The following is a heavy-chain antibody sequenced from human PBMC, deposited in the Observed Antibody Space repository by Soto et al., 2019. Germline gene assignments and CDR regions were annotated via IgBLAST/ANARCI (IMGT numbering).Heavy chain of an antibody. V-gene: IGHV4-30-4*01. CDR3: ASSRYSGSYFFDY. CDR1: GGSISSGDYY. D-gene: IGHD1-26*01. Sequence: SETLSLTCTVSGGSISSGDYYWSWIRQPPGKCLEWIAYIHYSGSTYYNPSLKSRVTIXXXTXXXXXSLKLXSVTXADTAVYYCASSRYSGSYFFDYWGQGILVT. CDR2: IHYSGST. J-gene: IGHJ4*02.